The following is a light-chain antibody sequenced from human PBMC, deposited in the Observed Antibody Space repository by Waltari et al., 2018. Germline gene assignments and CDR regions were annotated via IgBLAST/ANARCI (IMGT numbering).Light chain of an antibody. CDR1: QVILGY. CDR2: AAS. CDR3: QQLKSYPIT. Sequence: TQLTQSPSSLAASVGDRVTISCRTSQVILGYLSWYQQKPWKAPKLLIYAASTLQSGVPSRFSGSGSGMDFNITISNLQPEDFATYYCQQLKSYPITFGGGTKVEIK. J-gene: IGKJ4*01. V-gene: IGKV1-9*01.